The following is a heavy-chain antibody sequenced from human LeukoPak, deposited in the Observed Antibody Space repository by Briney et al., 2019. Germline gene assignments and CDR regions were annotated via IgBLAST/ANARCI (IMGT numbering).Heavy chain of an antibody. Sequence: QTGGSLRLSCAASGFTFNSYGMHWVRQAPGKGLEWVAVIWYDGSNKYYADSVKGRFTISRDNSKNTLYLQMNSLRAEDTAVYYCARGHDFWSGSQDAFDIWGQGTMVTVSS. CDR3: ARGHDFWSGSQDAFDI. J-gene: IGHJ3*02. V-gene: IGHV3-33*08. CDR2: IWYDGSNK. CDR1: GFTFNSYG. D-gene: IGHD3-3*01.